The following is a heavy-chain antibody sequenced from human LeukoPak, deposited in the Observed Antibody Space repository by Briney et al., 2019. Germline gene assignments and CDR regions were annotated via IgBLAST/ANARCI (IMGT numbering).Heavy chain of an antibody. J-gene: IGHJ4*02. V-gene: IGHV4-59*08. Sequence: SETLSLTCTVSGGSISSYYWSWIRQPPGKGPEWIGYIYYSGSTYYNPSLKSRVTISVDTSKNQFFLKLSSVTAADTAVYYCARGTYYYGSGSLNYWGQGTLVTVSS. CDR3: ARGTYYYGSGSLNY. CDR2: IYYSGST. D-gene: IGHD3-10*01. CDR1: GGSISSYY.